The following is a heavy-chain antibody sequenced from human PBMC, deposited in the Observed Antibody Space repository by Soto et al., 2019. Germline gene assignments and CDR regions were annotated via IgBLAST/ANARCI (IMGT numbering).Heavy chain of an antibody. V-gene: IGHV3-30-3*01. D-gene: IGHD3-22*01. CDR2: ISYDGSNK. CDR1: GFTFSSYA. Sequence: QVQLVESGGGVVQPGRSLRLSCAASGFTFSSYAMHWVRQAPGKGLEWVAVISYDGSNKYYADSVKGRFTISRDNSKNTLYLQMNSLRAEDTAVYYCASDPGTTYYYGSSGFGGGYWGQGTLVTVSS. J-gene: IGHJ4*02. CDR3: ASDPGTTYYYGSSGFGGGY.